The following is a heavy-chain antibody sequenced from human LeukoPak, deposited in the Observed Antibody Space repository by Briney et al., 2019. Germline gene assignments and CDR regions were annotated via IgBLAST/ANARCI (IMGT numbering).Heavy chain of an antibody. Sequence: ASVKVSCKVSGYTLTELSMHWVRQAPGKGLEWMGGFDPEDGETIYAQKFQGRVTMTEDTSTDTAYMELSSLRSEDTAVYYCATASDREEGLLLYYFDYWGQGTLVTVSS. CDR3: ATASDREEGLLLYYFDY. D-gene: IGHD2/OR15-2a*01. V-gene: IGHV1-24*01. J-gene: IGHJ4*02. CDR1: GYTLTELS. CDR2: FDPEDGET.